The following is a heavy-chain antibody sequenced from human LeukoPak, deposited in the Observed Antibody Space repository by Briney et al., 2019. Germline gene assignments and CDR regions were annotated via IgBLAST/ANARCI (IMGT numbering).Heavy chain of an antibody. D-gene: IGHD4-17*01. V-gene: IGHV4-59*11. CDR2: INYSGNT. CDR3: AREGRQDYVYFDY. Sequence: SETLSLTCTVSGGSISSHYWTWIRQPPGKGLEWVGYINYSGNTNYNPSLKSRVTISVDTSKNQFSLRLTSVTAADTAVFYCAREGRQDYVYFDYWGQGSLVTVSS. J-gene: IGHJ4*02. CDR1: GGSISSHY.